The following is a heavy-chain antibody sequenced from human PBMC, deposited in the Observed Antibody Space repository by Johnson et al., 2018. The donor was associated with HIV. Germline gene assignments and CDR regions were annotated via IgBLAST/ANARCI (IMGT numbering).Heavy chain of an antibody. J-gene: IGHJ3*02. Sequence: QVQLVESGGGVVQPGTSLRLSCAASGFTFGIYGMHWVRQAPGKGLEWVALISYDGSNEYYGDSVKGRFSISRDNSKKKLYRQMNSLKPEDTAVYHCAKGRAEGVVVQDALDMWGQGTMVTVSS. V-gene: IGHV3-30*18. CDR3: AKGRAEGVVVQDALDM. CDR1: GFTFGIYG. CDR2: ISYDGSNE. D-gene: IGHD3-3*01.